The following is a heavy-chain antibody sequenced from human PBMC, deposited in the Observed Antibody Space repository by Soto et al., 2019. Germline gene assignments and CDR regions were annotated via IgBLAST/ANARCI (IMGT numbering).Heavy chain of an antibody. CDR2: INNDGSST. V-gene: IGHV3-74*01. Sequence: GGSLRLSCAASGFTFSSYWMHWVRQAPGKGLVWVSRINNDGSSTSYADSVKGRFTISRDNAKNTLYLQMNSLRAEDTAVYYCAREGKKYQLLWSGNWFDPWGQGTLVTVSS. J-gene: IGHJ5*02. CDR1: GFTFSSYW. CDR3: AREGKKYQLLWSGNWFDP. D-gene: IGHD2-2*01.